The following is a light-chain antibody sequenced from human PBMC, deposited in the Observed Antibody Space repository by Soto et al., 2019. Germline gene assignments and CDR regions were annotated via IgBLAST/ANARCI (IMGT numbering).Light chain of an antibody. CDR3: CSYAGSSTFDVV. Sequence: QSALTQHASVSGSPGQSITISCTGTSSDVGSYNLVSWYQQHPGKAPKLMIYEGSKRPSGVSNRFSGSKSGNTASLTISGLQAEDEADYYCCSYAGSSTFDVVFGAGTKVTVL. V-gene: IGLV2-23*03. CDR1: SSDVGSYNL. CDR2: EGS. J-gene: IGLJ2*01.